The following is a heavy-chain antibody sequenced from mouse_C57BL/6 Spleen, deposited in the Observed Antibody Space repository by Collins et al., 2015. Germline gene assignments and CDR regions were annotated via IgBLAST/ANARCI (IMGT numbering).Heavy chain of an antibody. CDR2: ISYSGST. CDR1: GYSITSDYA. D-gene: IGHD2-14*01. V-gene: IGHV3-2*02. CDR3: ATYYRYYYAMDY. Sequence: DVQLQESGPGLVKPSQSLSLTCTVTGYSITSDYAWNWIRQFPGNKLEWMGYISYSGSTSYNPSLKSRISITRDTSKNQFFLQLNSVTTEDTATYYCATYYRYYYAMDYWGQGTSVTVSS. J-gene: IGHJ4*01.